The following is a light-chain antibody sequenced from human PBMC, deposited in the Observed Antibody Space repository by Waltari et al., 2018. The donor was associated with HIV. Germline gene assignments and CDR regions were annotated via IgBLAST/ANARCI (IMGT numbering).Light chain of an antibody. CDR1: DLNDNDY. J-gene: IGLJ2*01. Sequence: QSALTQPASVSGSPGPSITISCDLNDNDYVSWYQRHPGKAPKVIIYEVTNRPSGLSNRFSGSKSGNTATLTISGLQPEDEADYFCTSYISGTSPVFGRGTRVTVL. CDR2: EVT. CDR3: TSYISGTSPV. V-gene: IGLV2-14*01.